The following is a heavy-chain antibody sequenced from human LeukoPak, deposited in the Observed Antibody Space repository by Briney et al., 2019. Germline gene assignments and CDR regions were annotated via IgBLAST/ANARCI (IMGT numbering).Heavy chain of an antibody. CDR2: INANSGGT. D-gene: IGHD3-3*01. CDR1: GYTFTGYY. Sequence: GASVKVSCKASGYTFTGYYMHWVRQAPGQGLEWMGWINANSGGTNYAQKFQGRVTMTRDTSISTAYMELSRLRSDDTAVYYCARTYYDFWSGYYRELYYYYMDVWGKGTTVTVSS. CDR3: ARTYYDFWSGYYRELYYYYMDV. V-gene: IGHV1-2*02. J-gene: IGHJ6*03.